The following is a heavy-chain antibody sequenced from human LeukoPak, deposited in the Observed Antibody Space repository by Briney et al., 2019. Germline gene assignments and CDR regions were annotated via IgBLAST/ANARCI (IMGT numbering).Heavy chain of an antibody. Sequence: RTGGSLRLSCAASGFTFSSYAMSWVRQAPGKGLEWVSVISGSGGSTFYADSVKGRFTISRDNSKKTLYLQMNSLRAEDTAVYYCAADVAIPFDYWGQGTLVTVSS. J-gene: IGHJ4*02. CDR2: ISGSGGST. CDR3: AADVAIPFDY. D-gene: IGHD2-2*02. CDR1: GFTFSSYA. V-gene: IGHV3-23*01.